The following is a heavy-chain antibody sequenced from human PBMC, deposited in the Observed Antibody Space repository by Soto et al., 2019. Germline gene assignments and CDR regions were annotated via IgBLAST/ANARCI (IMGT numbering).Heavy chain of an antibody. V-gene: IGHV2-5*02. Sequence: QITLKESGPTLVKPTQTLTMTCAFSGFSLSTRGVGVGWIRQPPGKALEWLALIFWDDDKWYSPSLRSRLTIAEDPSKSHVVLTMTNMDPVDTAPYYCAHRSRGYAYYFDQWGQGTLGTVSS. J-gene: IGHJ4*02. CDR3: AHRSRGYAYYFDQ. CDR2: IFWDDDK. D-gene: IGHD5-12*01. CDR1: GFSLSTRGVG.